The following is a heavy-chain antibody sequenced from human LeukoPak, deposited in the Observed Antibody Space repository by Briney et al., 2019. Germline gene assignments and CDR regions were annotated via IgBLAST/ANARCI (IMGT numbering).Heavy chain of an antibody. Sequence: GGSLRLSCAASGFTFSSYDMHWVRQATGKGLEWVSGIGIAGDTHHPNSVRGRFTIFRENARNSLYLQMNSLRVEDTAVYYCARAEPPYHGRLDSWGQGILVTVSS. CDR1: GFTFSSYD. V-gene: IGHV3-13*01. CDR2: IGIAGDT. CDR3: ARAEPPYHGRLDS. J-gene: IGHJ5*01. D-gene: IGHD3-16*01.